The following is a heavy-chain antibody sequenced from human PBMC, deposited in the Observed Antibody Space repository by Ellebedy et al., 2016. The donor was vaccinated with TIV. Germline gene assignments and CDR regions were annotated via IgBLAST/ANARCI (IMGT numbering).Heavy chain of an antibody. CDR2: INAGNGNT. D-gene: IGHD3-16*01. CDR1: GYTLMSYG. Sequence: AASVKVSCKASGYTLMSYGICWVRQAPGQRLEWMGWINAGNGNTKYSQKFQGRVTITADKSTSTAYMELSSLRSEDTAVYYCARGGSANYYGMDVWGQGTTVTVSS. V-gene: IGHV1-3*01. J-gene: IGHJ6*02. CDR3: ARGGSANYYGMDV.